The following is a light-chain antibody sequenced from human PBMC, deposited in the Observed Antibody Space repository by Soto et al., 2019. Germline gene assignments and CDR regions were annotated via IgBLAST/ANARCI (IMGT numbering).Light chain of an antibody. CDR1: SSNIGAGYE. V-gene: IGLV1-40*01. J-gene: IGLJ1*01. Sequence: QSVLTQPPSVSEAPGQRVTISCTGSSSNIGAGYEAHWYQQVPGTAPKLLIYENSNRPSGVPDRFSGSKSGTSASLAITGLQAEDEAEYYCQSYDSSLSGYVFGTGTKVTVL. CDR3: QSYDSSLSGYV. CDR2: ENS.